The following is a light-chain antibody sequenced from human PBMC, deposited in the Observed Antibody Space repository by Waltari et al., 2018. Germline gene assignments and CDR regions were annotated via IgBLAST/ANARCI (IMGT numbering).Light chain of an antibody. CDR1: SSDVGGYNY. CDR3: SSYTSSSTLYV. Sequence: QSALTQPASVSGSPGQSITISCTGTSSDVGGYNYVSWYQQHPGKAPKLMVYEVSNRASGVSNRFPGSKSGNTASLTISGLQAEDEADYYCSSYTSSSTLYVFGTGTKVTVL. CDR2: EVS. V-gene: IGLV2-14*01. J-gene: IGLJ1*01.